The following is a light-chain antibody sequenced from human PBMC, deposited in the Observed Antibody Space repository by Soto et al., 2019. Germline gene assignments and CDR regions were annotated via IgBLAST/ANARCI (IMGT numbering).Light chain of an antibody. J-gene: IGKJ4*01. CDR1: QSVSSN. CDR2: GAS. Sequence: EIVMTQSPATLSVSPGERATLSCRASQSVSSNLAWYQHKPGQAPRLLIYGASTRATGIPARFSGSGSGTEFTLTISSLQSKDFAVYYCQQYNNWPPLTFGGGTKVEI. CDR3: QQYNNWPPLT. V-gene: IGKV3-15*01.